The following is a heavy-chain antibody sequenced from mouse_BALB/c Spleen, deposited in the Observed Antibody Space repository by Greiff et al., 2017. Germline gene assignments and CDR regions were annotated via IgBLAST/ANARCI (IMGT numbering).Heavy chain of an antibody. V-gene: IGHV1-67*01. D-gene: IGHD3-2*01. CDR2: ISIYYDNT. CDR1: GYTFTDYA. J-gene: IGHJ3*01. Sequence: VQLQESGPELVRPGESVKISCKGSGYTFTDYAMHWVKQSHAKSLEWIGVISIYYDNTNYNQKFKGKATMTVDKSSSTAYMELARLTSEDSAIYYCARSLDSSGYRGFAYWGQGTLVTVSA. CDR3: ARSLDSSGYRGFAY.